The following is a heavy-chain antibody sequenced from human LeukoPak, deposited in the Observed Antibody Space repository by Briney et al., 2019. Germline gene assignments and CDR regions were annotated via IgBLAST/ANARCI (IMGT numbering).Heavy chain of an antibody. CDR1: GGSISSGSYY. J-gene: IGHJ2*01. CDR3: ARDHRDFDL. CDR2: IYTSGST. V-gene: IGHV4-61*02. Sequence: PSQTLSLTCTVSGGSISSGSYYWSWIRQPAGKGLEWIGRIYTSGSTNYNPSLKSRVPISVDTSKNQFSLKLSSVTAADTAVYYCARDHRDFDLWGRGTLVTVSS.